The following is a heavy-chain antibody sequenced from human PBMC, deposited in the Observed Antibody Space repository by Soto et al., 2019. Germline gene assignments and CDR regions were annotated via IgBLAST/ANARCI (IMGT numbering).Heavy chain of an antibody. J-gene: IGHJ3*02. V-gene: IGHV1-46*01. CDR1: GYPITSYY. D-gene: IGHD6-19*01. CDR2: INPSGGST. Sequence: VPVKSDCKASGYPITSYYMHWVRQALGEGLEWMGIINPSGGSTSYAQKFQGRVTMTRDTSTSTVYMELSSLRSEDTAVYYCARDVSGCYGVAFDIWGQGTMVTVSS. CDR3: ARDVSGCYGVAFDI.